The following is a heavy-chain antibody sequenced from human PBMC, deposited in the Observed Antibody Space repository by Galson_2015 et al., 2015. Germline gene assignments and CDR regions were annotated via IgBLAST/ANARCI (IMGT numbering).Heavy chain of an antibody. CDR2: IHTDGSL. CDR1: GFSVSSAY. V-gene: IGHV3-53*01. J-gene: IGHJ3*02. D-gene: IGHD6-6*01. CDR3: ARWRSAPEYSFDI. Sequence: SLRLSCAVSGFSVSSAYMTWVRQAPGKGLDWVSIIHTDGSLYYTDSVKGRFTISRDNPKNTLFLQLNTLRVEDTAVYYCARWRSAPEYSFDIWGQGTMVSVSS.